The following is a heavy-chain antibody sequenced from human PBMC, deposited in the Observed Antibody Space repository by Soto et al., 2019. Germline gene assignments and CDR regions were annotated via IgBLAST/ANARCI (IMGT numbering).Heavy chain of an antibody. Sequence: LSLTCTVSGGSISSSSYYWGWIRQAPGKGLEWVSYISSSGSTIYYADSVKGRFTISRDNAKNSLYLQMNSLRAEDTAVYYCARATNSDFWSSPYVMEVWGEGTTV. CDR3: ARATNSDFWSSPYVMEV. V-gene: IGHV3-11*01. CDR1: GGSISSSSYY. J-gene: IGHJ6*01. CDR2: ISSSGSTI. D-gene: IGHD3-3*01.